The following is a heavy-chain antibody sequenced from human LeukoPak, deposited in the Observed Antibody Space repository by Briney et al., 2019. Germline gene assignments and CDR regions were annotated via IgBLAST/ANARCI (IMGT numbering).Heavy chain of an antibody. CDR2: INHSGST. D-gene: IGHD5-18*01. CDR1: GGSFSDYY. J-gene: IGHJ4*02. V-gene: IGHV4-34*01. CDR3: ARRGTWIQLWLRGEFDY. Sequence: SETLSLTCAVYGGSFSDYYWSWIRQPPGKGLEWIGEINHSGSTNYNPSLKSRVTISVDTSKNQFSLKLSSVTAADTAVYYCARRGTWIQLWLRGEFDYWGQGTLVTVSS.